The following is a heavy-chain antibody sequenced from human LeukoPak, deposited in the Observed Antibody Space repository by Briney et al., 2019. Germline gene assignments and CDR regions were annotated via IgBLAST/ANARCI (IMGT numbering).Heavy chain of an antibody. D-gene: IGHD6-19*01. CDR2: IWYDGSNK. V-gene: IGHV3-33*01. CDR1: GFTFSSYG. CDR3: ARDTVLAVAGTQGAFDI. Sequence: QPGGSLRLSCAASGFTFSSYGMHLVRQAPGKGLELVAVIWYDGSNKYYADSVKGRFTISRDNSKNTLYLQMNSLRAEDTAVYYCARDTVLAVAGTQGAFDIWGQGTMVTVSS. J-gene: IGHJ3*02.